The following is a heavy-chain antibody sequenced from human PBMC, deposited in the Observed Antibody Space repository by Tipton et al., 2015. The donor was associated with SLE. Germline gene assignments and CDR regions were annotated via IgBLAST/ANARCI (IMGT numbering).Heavy chain of an antibody. CDR2: IYYSGST. CDR1: GGSISRSSYY. J-gene: IGHJ4*02. V-gene: IGHV4-39*07. D-gene: IGHD6-13*01. CDR3: ARIVAAAGTRYFDY. Sequence: PGLMKPSETLSLTCTVSGGSISRSSYYWGWIRQPPGKGLEWIGSIYYSGSTYYNPSLKSRVTISVDTSKNQFSLQLSSVTAADTAVYYCARIVAAAGTRYFDYCRQGTPVTVSS.